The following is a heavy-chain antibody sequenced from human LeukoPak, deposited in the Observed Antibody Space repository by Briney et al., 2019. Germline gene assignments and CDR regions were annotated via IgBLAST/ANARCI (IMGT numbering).Heavy chain of an antibody. Sequence: SETLSLACAVYGGSFSSYYWSWISQPPGKGLEWVGQINHSGSTNYNPSLKSRVTISVDTSKNQFSLKLSSVTAADTAVYYCARGLPMIVVRWGAIDYWGQGTLVTVSS. CDR2: INHSGST. CDR3: ARGLPMIVVRWGAIDY. J-gene: IGHJ4*02. D-gene: IGHD3-22*01. CDR1: GGSFSSYY. V-gene: IGHV4-34*01.